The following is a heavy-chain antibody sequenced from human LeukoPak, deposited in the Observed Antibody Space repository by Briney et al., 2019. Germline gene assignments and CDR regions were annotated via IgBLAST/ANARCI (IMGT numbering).Heavy chain of an antibody. D-gene: IGHD1-26*01. CDR3: AKDGGGSYLDY. CDR1: GFTFSSYG. V-gene: IGHV3-30*18. J-gene: IGHJ4*02. CDR2: ISYDGSNK. Sequence: GGSLRLSCAASGFTFSSYGMHWVRQAPGKGLEWVAVISYDGSNKYYADSVKGRFTISRDNSKNTLYLQMNSLRAEDTAVYYCAKDGGGSYLDYWGQGTLVTVSS.